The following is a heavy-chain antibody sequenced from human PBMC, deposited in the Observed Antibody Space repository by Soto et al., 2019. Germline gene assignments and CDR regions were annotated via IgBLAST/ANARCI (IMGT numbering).Heavy chain of an antibody. V-gene: IGHV4-34*01. CDR2: INHSGST. D-gene: IGHD6-19*01. CDR1: GGSFSGYY. CDR3: ARSVGYRSGWWPYYFDY. J-gene: IGHJ4*02. Sequence: PSETLSLTCAVYGGSFSGYYWSWIRQPPGKGLEWIGEINHSGSTNYNPSLKSRVTISVDTSKNQFSLRLSSVTAADTAVFYCARSVGYRSGWWPYYFDYWGQGALVTVSS.